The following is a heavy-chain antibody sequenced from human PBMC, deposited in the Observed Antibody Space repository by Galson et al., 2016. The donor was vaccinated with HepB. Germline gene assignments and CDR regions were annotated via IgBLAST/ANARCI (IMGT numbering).Heavy chain of an antibody. Sequence: SLRLSCAASGFTIHNYVLNWVRQAPGKGLEWVSLIGDGTITTSYADSVRGRFTISRDNSKNTMFLQMNSLRAEETAIYYCVKDWLYRGDQWGQGTLVTVSS. CDR2: IGDGTITT. CDR1: GFTIHNYV. D-gene: IGHD1-26*01. CDR3: VKDWLYRGDQ. J-gene: IGHJ4*02. V-gene: IGHV3-23*01.